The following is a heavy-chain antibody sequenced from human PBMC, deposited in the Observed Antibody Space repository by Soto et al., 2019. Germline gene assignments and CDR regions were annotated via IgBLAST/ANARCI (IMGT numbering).Heavy chain of an antibody. CDR3: VRDTYYYHSSGPAPFEY. D-gene: IGHD3-22*01. CDR1: GYSFTTYG. CDR2: ISGYNGNT. Sequence: QIQLVQSGTEVKRSGASVKVSCKTSGYSFTTYGLSWVRQAPGRGLEWVGWISGYNGNTNYAQKFQGTVILTTDTPTTTGYREIKSLSSDDTAVYYCVRDTYYYHSSGPAPFEYWGQGTQVTVSS. V-gene: IGHV1-18*01. J-gene: IGHJ4*02.